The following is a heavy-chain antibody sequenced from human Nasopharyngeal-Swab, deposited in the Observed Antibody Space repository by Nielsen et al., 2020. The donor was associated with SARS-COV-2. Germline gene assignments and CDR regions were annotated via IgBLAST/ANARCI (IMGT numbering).Heavy chain of an antibody. CDR3: ARDRVAATAYYYYGMDV. CDR1: GFTFSSYE. V-gene: IGHV3-48*03. D-gene: IGHD2-15*01. J-gene: IGHJ6*02. CDR2: ISSSGSTI. Sequence: GESLKISCAASGFTFSSYEMNWVRQAPGKGLEWVSYISSSGSTIYYADSVKGRFTISRDNAKNSLYLQMNSLRAEDTAVYYCARDRVAATAYYYYGMDVWGQGTTVTVSS.